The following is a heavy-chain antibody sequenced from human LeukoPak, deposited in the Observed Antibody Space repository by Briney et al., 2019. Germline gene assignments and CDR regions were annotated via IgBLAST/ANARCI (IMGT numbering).Heavy chain of an antibody. CDR3: AKTGTEDGYNIYFDH. CDR1: GFTFSGYA. V-gene: IGHV3-23*01. J-gene: IGHJ4*02. Sequence: GGSLRLSCAASGFTFSGYAMSWVRQAPGKGLEWVSLISSSGGGTYYADSVKGRFTIFRDNSKKTQYLQMNSLRGEDTAVYYCAKTGTEDGYNIYFDHWGQGTLVTVSS. CDR2: ISSSGGGT. D-gene: IGHD5-24*01.